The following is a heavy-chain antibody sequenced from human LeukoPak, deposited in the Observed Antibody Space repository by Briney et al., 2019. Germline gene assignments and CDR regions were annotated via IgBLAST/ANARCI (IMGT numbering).Heavy chain of an antibody. J-gene: IGHJ4*02. CDR1: GYSISSGYY. D-gene: IGHD2-2*01. CDR3: ASTGPASYFDY. CDR2: IYHSGST. Sequence: SETLSLTCAVSGYSISSGYYWGWIRQPPGKGLEWIGSIYHSGSTYYNPSLKSRVTISVDTSKNQFSLKLSSVTAADTAVYYCASTGPASYFDYWGQGTLVTVSS. V-gene: IGHV4-38-2*01.